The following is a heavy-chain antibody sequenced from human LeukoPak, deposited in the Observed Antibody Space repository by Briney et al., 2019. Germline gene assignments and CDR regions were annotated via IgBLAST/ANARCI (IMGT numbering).Heavy chain of an antibody. CDR3: ARDYCSSTSCPDITGTRFDP. J-gene: IGHJ5*02. D-gene: IGHD2-2*01. CDR2: INPNSGGT. CDR1: GYTFTGYY. Sequence: ASVKVSCKASGYTFTGYYMHWVRPAPGQGLEWMGWINPNSGGTNYAQKFQGRVTMTRDTSISTAYMELSRLRSDDTAVYYCARDYCSSTSCPDITGTRFDPWGQGTLVTVSS. V-gene: IGHV1-2*02.